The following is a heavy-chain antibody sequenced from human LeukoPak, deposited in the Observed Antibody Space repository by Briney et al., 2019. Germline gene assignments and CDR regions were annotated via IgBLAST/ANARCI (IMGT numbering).Heavy chain of an antibody. J-gene: IGHJ5*02. CDR3: TTGLFYYDNSGYAYNWFDP. V-gene: IGHV1-24*01. CDR1: GYTLTELS. D-gene: IGHD3-22*01. Sequence: ASVKVSCKVSGYTLTELSMHWVRQAPGKGLEWMGGFDPELGETIYTQKFQGRVTLTEDTSTDTAYMELSSLRSEDTAVYYCTTGLFYYDNSGYAYNWFDPWGQGTLVTVSS. CDR2: FDPELGET.